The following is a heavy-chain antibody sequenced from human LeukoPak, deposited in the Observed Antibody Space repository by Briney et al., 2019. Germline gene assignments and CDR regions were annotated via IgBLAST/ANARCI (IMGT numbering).Heavy chain of an antibody. CDR2: INHSGST. D-gene: IGHD3-16*02. J-gene: IGHJ3*02. V-gene: IGHV4-34*01. Sequence: SETLSLTCAVYGGSFSGYYWSWIRQPPGKGLEWIGEINHSGSTNYNPSLKSRVTISVDTSKNQFSLRLNSVTAADTAMYYCARQLITFGGVIGYDAFDIWGQGTMVTVSS. CDR1: GGSFSGYY. CDR3: ARQLITFGGVIGYDAFDI.